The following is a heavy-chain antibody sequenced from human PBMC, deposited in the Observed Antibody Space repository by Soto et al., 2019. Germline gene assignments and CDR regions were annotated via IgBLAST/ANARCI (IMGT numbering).Heavy chain of an antibody. V-gene: IGHV3-74*01. CDR1: EFTFRNYW. D-gene: IGHD6-19*01. Sequence: EVQLVESGGGLVKPGGSLRLSCTGSEFTFRNYWMHWVRQAPGKGLVRVARINEDGSHTDHADSVKVRFGISRDNAKNTLFLQMSRLRADDTGVYYCVRGSSGWTGIDYWGQGTLLTVSS. CDR3: VRGSSGWTGIDY. J-gene: IGHJ4*02. CDR2: INEDGSHT.